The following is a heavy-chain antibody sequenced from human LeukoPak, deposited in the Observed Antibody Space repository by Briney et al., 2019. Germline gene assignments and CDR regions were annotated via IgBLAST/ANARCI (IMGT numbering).Heavy chain of an antibody. CDR3: ARGATGSYYFGPVEFDY. V-gene: IGHV4-59*08. CDR2: IYYSGST. D-gene: IGHD1-26*01. CDR1: GGSISSYY. J-gene: IGHJ4*02. Sequence: SETLSLTCTVSGGSISSYYWSWIRQPPGKGLEWIGYIYYSGSTNYNPSLKSRVTISVDTSKNQFSLKLSSVTAADTAVYYCARGATGSYYFGPVEFDYWGREPWSPSPQ.